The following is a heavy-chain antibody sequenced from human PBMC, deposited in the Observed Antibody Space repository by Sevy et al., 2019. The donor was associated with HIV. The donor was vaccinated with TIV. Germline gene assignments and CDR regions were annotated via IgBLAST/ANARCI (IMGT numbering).Heavy chain of an antibody. CDR3: AKDKVSSSSWYGMDV. CDR1: GFTFSSYG. V-gene: IGHV3-30*18. D-gene: IGHD6-13*01. Sequence: GGSLRLSCAASGFTFSSYGMHWVRQAPGKGLEWVAVISYDGSNKYYADSVKGRFTNSRDNSKNTLYLQMNSLRAEDTAVYYCAKDKVSSSSWYGMDVWGQGTTVTVSS. J-gene: IGHJ6*02. CDR2: ISYDGSNK.